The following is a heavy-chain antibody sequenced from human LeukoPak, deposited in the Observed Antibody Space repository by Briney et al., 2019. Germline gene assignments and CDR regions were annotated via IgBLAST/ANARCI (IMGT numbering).Heavy chain of an antibody. CDR3: ARSGYYGSGSYFHY. D-gene: IGHD3-10*01. CDR2: ISSSDTYI. CDR1: GLTVSGNY. Sequence: PGGSLRLSCAASGLTVSGNYMSWVRQAPGKGLEWVSSISSSDTYIYYADSVKGRFTISRDNAKNSLYLQMNSLRAEDTAVYYCARSGYYGSGSYFHYWGQGTLVTVSS. V-gene: IGHV3-21*01. J-gene: IGHJ4*02.